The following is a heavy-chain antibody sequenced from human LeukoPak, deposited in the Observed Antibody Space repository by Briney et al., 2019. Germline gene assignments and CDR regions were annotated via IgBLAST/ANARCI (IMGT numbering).Heavy chain of an antibody. J-gene: IGHJ5*02. D-gene: IGHD6-25*01. Sequence: SETLSLTCTVSGGSISSGGYYWSWIRQHPGKGLEWIGYIYYSGSTYYNPSLKSRVTISVDTSKNQFSLKLSSVTAADTAVYYCARDSPATPGWFDPWGQGTLVTVSS. CDR3: ARDSPATPGWFDP. V-gene: IGHV4-31*03. CDR1: GGSISSGGYY. CDR2: IYYSGST.